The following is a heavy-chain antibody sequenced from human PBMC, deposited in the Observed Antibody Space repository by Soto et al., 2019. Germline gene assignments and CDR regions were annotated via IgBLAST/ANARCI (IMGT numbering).Heavy chain of an antibody. D-gene: IGHD5-12*01. V-gene: IGHV4-39*01. J-gene: IGHJ4*02. CDR3: ARHSLSDVA. Sequence: PSETLSLTCTFSGCSISSSSYYWGWIRQPPGKGLEWIGSIYYSGSTYYNPSLKSRVTISVDTSKNQFSLKLSSVTAADTAVYYCARHSLSDVAWGQGTLVTVSS. CDR2: IYYSGST. CDR1: GCSISSSSYY.